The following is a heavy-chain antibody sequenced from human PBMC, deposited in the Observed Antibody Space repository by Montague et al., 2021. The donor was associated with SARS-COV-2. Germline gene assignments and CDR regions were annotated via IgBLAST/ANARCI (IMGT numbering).Heavy chain of an antibody. CDR3: ARRTRGWLSRPPYRYYFDY. CDR2: VNHRRST. J-gene: IGHJ4*02. D-gene: IGHD3-22*01. Sequence: SETLSLTCAVYGGSFSGDYWSCILQPPGEGLEWIGGVNHRRSTNYYPSLKRRGTISVDTSKNQFSLKLSSVTAADTAVYYCARRTRGWLSRPPYRYYFDYWGQGTLVTVSS. V-gene: IGHV4-34*01. CDR1: GGSFSGDY.